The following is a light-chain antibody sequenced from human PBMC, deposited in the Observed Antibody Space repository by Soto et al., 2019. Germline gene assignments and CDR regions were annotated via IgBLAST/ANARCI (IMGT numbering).Light chain of an antibody. Sequence: DIVMTQSPDSLAVSLCERATFNCKSSQIVLSNNKNYLAWFQQKPGQPPKLLLYWASTRRSGVADRFSGSGSGTDFTLTISSLQDEYVAIYYCQQYHSDPSTFGQGTRLEI. CDR2: WAS. J-gene: IGKJ5*01. CDR1: QIVLSNNKNY. V-gene: IGKV4-1*01. CDR3: QQYHSDPST.